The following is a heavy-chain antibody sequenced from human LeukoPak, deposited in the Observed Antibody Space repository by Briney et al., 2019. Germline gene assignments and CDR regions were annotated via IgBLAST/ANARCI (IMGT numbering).Heavy chain of an antibody. Sequence: PGGSLRLSCAASGFTFSSYSMNWVRQAPGKGLEWVSSISSSSSYIYYADSVKGRFTISRDNAKNSLYLQMNSLRAEDTAVYYCAKDPANQYYYDSSGYYHYWGQGTLVTVSS. CDR2: ISSSSSYI. CDR1: GFTFSSYS. D-gene: IGHD3-22*01. J-gene: IGHJ4*02. CDR3: AKDPANQYYYDSSGYYHY. V-gene: IGHV3-21*04.